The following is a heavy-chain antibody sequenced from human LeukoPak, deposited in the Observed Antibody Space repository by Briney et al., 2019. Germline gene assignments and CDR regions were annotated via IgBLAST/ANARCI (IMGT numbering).Heavy chain of an antibody. V-gene: IGHV3-30-3*01. CDR2: ISYDGSNK. D-gene: IGHD3-22*01. J-gene: IGHJ4*02. CDR3: ARDRPYYYDSSGYYY. CDR1: GFTFSSYA. Sequence: GGSVRLSCAASGFTFSSYAMHWVRQAPGKGLEWVAVISYDGSNKYYADSVKGRFTISRDNSKNTLYLQMNSLRAEDTAVYYCARDRPYYYDSSGYYYWGQGTLVTVSS.